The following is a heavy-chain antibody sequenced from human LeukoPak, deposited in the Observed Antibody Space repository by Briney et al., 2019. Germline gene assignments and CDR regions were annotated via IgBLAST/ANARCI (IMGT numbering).Heavy chain of an antibody. CDR3: ARDPPYYYGDLSY. J-gene: IGHJ4*02. CDR1: GFTFSSYS. D-gene: IGHD4-17*01. Sequence: PGGSLRLSCAASGFTFSSYSLNWVRQAPGKGLEWVSSISSSSSYIYYADSVKGRFTISRDNAKNSLYLQMNSLRAEDTAVYYCARDPPYYYGDLSYWGQGTLVTVSS. V-gene: IGHV3-21*01. CDR2: ISSSSSYI.